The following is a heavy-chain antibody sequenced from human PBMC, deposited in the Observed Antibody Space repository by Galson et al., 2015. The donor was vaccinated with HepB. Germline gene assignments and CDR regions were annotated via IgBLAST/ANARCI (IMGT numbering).Heavy chain of an antibody. CDR1: GFTFSSYA. D-gene: IGHD2-15*01. CDR2: ISGSGGST. J-gene: IGHJ5*02. V-gene: IGHV3-23*01. CDR3: AKEDCSGGSCYQVTWFDP. Sequence: SLRLSCAASGFTFSSYAMSWVRQAPGKGLEWVSAISGSGGSTYYADSVKGRFTISRDNSKNTLYLQMNSLRAEDTAVYYCAKEDCSGGSCYQVTWFDPWGQGTLVTVSS.